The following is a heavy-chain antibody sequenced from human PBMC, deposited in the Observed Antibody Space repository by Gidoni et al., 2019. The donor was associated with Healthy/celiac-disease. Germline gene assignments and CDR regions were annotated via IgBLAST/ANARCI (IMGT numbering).Heavy chain of an antibody. D-gene: IGHD3-22*01. CDR3: ARVLKYYDSSGYYFYYFDY. CDR1: VFTFSSYS. Sequence: EVQLVESGGGLVQPGGSLSLSCAASVFTFSSYSMNWVRQAPGKGLEWVSYISSSSSTIYYADSVKGRFTISRDNAKNSLYLQMNSLRDEDTAVYYCARVLKYYDSSGYYFYYFDYWGQGTLVTVSS. V-gene: IGHV3-48*02. J-gene: IGHJ4*02. CDR2: ISSSSSTI.